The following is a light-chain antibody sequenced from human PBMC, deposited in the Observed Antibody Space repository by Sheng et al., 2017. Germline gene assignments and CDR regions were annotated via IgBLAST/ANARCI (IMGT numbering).Light chain of an antibody. CDR2: GAY. V-gene: IGKV3-15*01. CDR3: QQSYSTPYT. CDR1: QSVSSK. Sequence: EIVMTQSPATLSVSAGERATLSCRASQSVSSKLAWYQQKPGQAPRLLIYGAYIRATGIPARFSGSGSGTEFTLTISSLQPEDLGTFYCQQSYSTPYTFGQGTKLEIK. J-gene: IGKJ2*01.